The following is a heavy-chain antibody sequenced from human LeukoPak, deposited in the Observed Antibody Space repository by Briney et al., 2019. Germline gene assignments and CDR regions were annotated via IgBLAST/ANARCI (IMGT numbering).Heavy chain of an antibody. CDR3: ARGPLGYYGSGSYYD. CDR2: IIPIFGTA. J-gene: IGHJ4*02. CDR1: GGTFGSYA. V-gene: IGHV1-69*13. D-gene: IGHD3-10*01. Sequence: GASVKVSCKASGGTFGSYAIGWVRQAPGQGLEWMGGIIPIFGTANYAQKFQGRVTITADESTSTAYMELSSLRSEDTAVYYCARGPLGYYGSGSYYDWGQGTLFTVSS.